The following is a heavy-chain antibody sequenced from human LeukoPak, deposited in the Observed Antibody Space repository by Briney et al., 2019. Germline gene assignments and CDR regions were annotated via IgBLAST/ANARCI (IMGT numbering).Heavy chain of an antibody. CDR2: ISYDGSNK. Sequence: GGSLRLSCAASGFTFSSYAMHWVRQAPGKGLEWVAVISYDGSNKYYADSVKGRFTISRDNSKNTLYLQMNSLRAEDTAVYYCARAGDGSGFDYWGQGTLVTASS. CDR3: ARAGDGSGFDY. V-gene: IGHV3-30-3*01. CDR1: GFTFSSYA. D-gene: IGHD3-10*01. J-gene: IGHJ4*02.